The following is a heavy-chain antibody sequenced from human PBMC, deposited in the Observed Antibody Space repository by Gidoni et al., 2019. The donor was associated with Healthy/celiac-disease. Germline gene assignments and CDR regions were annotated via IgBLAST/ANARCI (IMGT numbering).Heavy chain of an antibody. D-gene: IGHD3-16*01. Sequence: QVQLVESGGGVVQPGRSLRLSCAASGFPFSSYGMHWVRQAPGKGLEWVAVISYDGSNKYYADSVKGRFTISRDNSKNTLYLQMNSLRAEDTAVYYCAKDGGYYYYYMDVWGKGTTVTVSS. CDR2: ISYDGSNK. CDR1: GFPFSSYG. CDR3: AKDGGYYYYYMDV. J-gene: IGHJ6*03. V-gene: IGHV3-30*18.